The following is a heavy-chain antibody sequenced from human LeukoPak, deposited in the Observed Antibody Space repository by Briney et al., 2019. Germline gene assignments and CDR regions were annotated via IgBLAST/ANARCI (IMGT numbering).Heavy chain of an antibody. D-gene: IGHD3-10*01. CDR2: IYYSGST. CDR1: GGSISSGGYY. V-gene: IGHV4-31*03. CDR3: ARASILLWFGESGYFDY. J-gene: IGHJ4*02. Sequence: SQTLSLTCTVSGGSISSGGYYWSWIRRHPGKGLEWIGYIYYSGSTYYNPSLKSRVTISVDTSKNQFSLKLSSVTAADTAVYYCARASILLWFGESGYFDYWGQGTLVTVSS.